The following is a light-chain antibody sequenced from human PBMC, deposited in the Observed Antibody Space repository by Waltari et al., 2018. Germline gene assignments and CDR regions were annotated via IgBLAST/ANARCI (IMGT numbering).Light chain of an antibody. CDR2: DVS. CDR1: SSDAGGYNY. J-gene: IGLJ2*01. V-gene: IGLV2-23*02. CDR3: CSYAGSSTHVL. Sequence: QSALTQPASVSGSPGQSITISCTGTSSDAGGYNYVSWYQQYQGKAPKLMIYDVSKRPSGVSNRFSGSKSGNTASLTISGLQAEDEADYYCCSYAGSSTHVLFGGGTKLTVL.